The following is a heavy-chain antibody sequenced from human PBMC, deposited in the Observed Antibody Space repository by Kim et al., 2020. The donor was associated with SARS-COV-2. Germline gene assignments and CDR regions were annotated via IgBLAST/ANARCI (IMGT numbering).Heavy chain of an antibody. V-gene: IGHV7-4-1*02. CDR3: ASPSAVAGEGYFHYGMDV. J-gene: IGHJ6*02. D-gene: IGHD6-19*01. Sequence: ASVKVSCKASGYTFTSSAINWVRQAPGQGLEWMGWINTNTGNPTYAQDFTGRFVFSLDTSVSTAYPQISSLKAEDTAVYYCASPSAVAGEGYFHYGMDVWGQGTTITVSS. CDR1: GYTFTSSA. CDR2: INTNTGNP.